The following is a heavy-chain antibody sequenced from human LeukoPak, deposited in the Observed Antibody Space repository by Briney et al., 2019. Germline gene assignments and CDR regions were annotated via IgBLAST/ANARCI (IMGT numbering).Heavy chain of an antibody. J-gene: IGHJ4*02. D-gene: IGHD4-17*01. CDR3: ARGSWATVTIAGPHDY. CDR1: GYTFTDYH. Sequence: ASVKVSCKASGYTFTDYHIHWVRQAPGQGLEWMGWINPNSGGTNYAQNFQGRVTMTRDTSISTAYMEVSRLTCDDTAIYYRARGSWATVTIAGPHDYWGQGTLVTVSS. CDR2: INPNSGGT. V-gene: IGHV1-2*02.